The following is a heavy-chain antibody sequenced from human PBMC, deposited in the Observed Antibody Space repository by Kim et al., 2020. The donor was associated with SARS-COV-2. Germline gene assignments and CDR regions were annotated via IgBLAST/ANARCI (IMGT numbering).Heavy chain of an antibody. CDR1: GFTFSSYG. Sequence: GGSLRLSCAASGFTFSSYGMHWVRQAPGKGLEWVAVIWYDGSNKYYADSVKGRFTISSDNSKNTLYLQMTSLRAEDTAVYYCARDPTQWLVPGAFDIWGQGTLVTVSS. J-gene: IGHJ3*02. CDR3: ARDPTQWLVPGAFDI. D-gene: IGHD6-19*01. V-gene: IGHV3-33*01. CDR2: IWYDGSNK.